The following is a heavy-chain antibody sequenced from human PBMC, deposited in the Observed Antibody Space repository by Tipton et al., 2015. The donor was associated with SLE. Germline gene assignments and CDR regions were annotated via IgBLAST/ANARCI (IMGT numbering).Heavy chain of an antibody. J-gene: IGHJ2*01. CDR1: GGSFSGYF. Sequence: TLSLTCAVYGGSFSGYFWTWIRQPPGKGLEWIGEINHSGSTNYNPSLKRRVTVSVDPSKNQFSLRLSSVTAADTAAYYCARSPGDHGDDVWYSDLWGSGTLVTVSS. CDR3: ARSPGDHGDDVWYSDL. V-gene: IGHV4-34*01. D-gene: IGHD4-17*01. CDR2: INHSGST.